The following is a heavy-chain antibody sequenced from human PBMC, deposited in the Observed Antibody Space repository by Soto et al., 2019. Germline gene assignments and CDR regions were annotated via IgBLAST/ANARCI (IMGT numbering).Heavy chain of an antibody. CDR3: ATGRDYDILIGSLYGFDI. D-gene: IGHD3-9*01. CDR2: FDSEDGET. Sequence: ASVKFSCKVSGYTLTKISMHWVRQAPGKGLEWMGGFDSEDGETIYAQKFQGRVTMTEDTSTDTAYMELSSLRSEDTAVYYCATGRDYDILIGSLYGFDIWGHRTMVTVSS. V-gene: IGHV1-24*01. J-gene: IGHJ3*02. CDR1: GYTLTKIS.